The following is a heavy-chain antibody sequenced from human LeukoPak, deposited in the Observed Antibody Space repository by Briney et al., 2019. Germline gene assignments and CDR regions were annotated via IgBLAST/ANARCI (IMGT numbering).Heavy chain of an antibody. D-gene: IGHD3-10*01. Sequence: PGGSLRLSCAASGFTFSSYAMSWVRQAPGKGLEWVSAMSGSGGSTYYADSVKGVFTISRDNSQNTLYMQMNSLRAEDTAVYYCAKGARGSGIAGQYYYYYMDVWGKGTTVTVSS. CDR2: MSGSGGST. J-gene: IGHJ6*03. V-gene: IGHV3-23*01. CDR3: AKGARGSGIAGQYYYYYMDV. CDR1: GFTFSSYA.